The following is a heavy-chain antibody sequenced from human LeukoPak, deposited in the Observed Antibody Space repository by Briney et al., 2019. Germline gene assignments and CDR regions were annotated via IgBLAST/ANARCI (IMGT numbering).Heavy chain of an antibody. J-gene: IGHJ4*02. CDR2: IYYSGST. CDR3: ARYRSLGIIDY. D-gene: IGHD3-16*01. V-gene: IGHV4-59*01. CDR1: GDSTTIYY. Sequence: PETPSLTRILSGDSTTIYYWSSIWAPPGEGLKWIGYIYYSGSTNYNPSLKSRVTISVDASKNHFSLKLSSVTAADTAVYYCARYRSLGIIDYWGQGTLVTVSS.